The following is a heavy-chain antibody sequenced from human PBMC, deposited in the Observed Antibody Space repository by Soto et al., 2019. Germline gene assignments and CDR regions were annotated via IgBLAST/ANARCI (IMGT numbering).Heavy chain of an antibody. Sequence: QVQLVQSGAEVKKPGSSVKVSCKASGGTFSSYAISWVRQAPGQGLEWMGGIIPIFGTANYAQKFQGRVTXAXDXXTSTAYVELSSLRSEDTAVYYCARGTSGGYYGMDVWGQGTTVTVSS. CDR2: IIPIFGTA. V-gene: IGHV1-69*05. J-gene: IGHJ6*02. CDR1: GGTFSSYA. CDR3: ARGTSGGYYGMDV. D-gene: IGHD3-16*01.